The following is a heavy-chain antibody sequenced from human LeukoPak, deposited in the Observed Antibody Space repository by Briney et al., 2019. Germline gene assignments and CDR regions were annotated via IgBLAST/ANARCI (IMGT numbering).Heavy chain of an antibody. CDR3: ARGGITGTTKVDYYYYGMDG. D-gene: IGHD1-20*01. V-gene: IGHV1-2*02. J-gene: IGHJ6*02. CDR2: SNPYSGGT. Sequence: SSVTVSCTCSVYTFTVYYMHWVRQAPGQGLGWMWCSNPYSGGTNFAQKFQGRVTMTRDTSISTAYMELSRLRSDDTAVYYCARGGITGTTKVDYYYYGMDGWGQGTTVTVSS. CDR1: VYTFTVYY.